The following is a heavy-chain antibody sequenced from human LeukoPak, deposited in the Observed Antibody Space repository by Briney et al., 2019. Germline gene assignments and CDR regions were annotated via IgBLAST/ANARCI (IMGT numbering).Heavy chain of an antibody. Sequence: GGSLRLSCAASGFTFSNAWMSWVRQAPGKGLEWVGRIKSKTDGGTTDYAAPVKGRFTISRDDSKNALYLQMNSLKTEDTAVYYCTTERAEKWLLLLGYWGQGTLVTVSP. CDR3: TTERAEKWLLLLGY. D-gene: IGHD3-22*01. CDR2: IKSKTDGGTT. CDR1: GFTFSNAW. V-gene: IGHV3-15*01. J-gene: IGHJ4*02.